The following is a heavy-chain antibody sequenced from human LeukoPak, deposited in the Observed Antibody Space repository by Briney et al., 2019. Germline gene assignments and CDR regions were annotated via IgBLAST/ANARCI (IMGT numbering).Heavy chain of an antibody. Sequence: SGPALVKPTQTLTLTCTFSGFSLSTSGMCVTWIRQPPGKALEWLARIDWDDDKYYSTSLKTRLTISKDTSKNQVVLTMTNMDPVDTATFYCARALGSSGYSDYWGQGTLVTVSS. CDR3: ARALGSSGYSDY. D-gene: IGHD1-26*01. CDR1: GFSLSTSGMC. CDR2: IDWDDDK. V-gene: IGHV2-70*11. J-gene: IGHJ4*02.